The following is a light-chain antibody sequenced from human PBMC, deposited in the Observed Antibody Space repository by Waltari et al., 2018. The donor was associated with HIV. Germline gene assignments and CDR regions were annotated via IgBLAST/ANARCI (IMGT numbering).Light chain of an antibody. J-gene: IGKJ4*01. V-gene: IGKV3-20*01. CDR1: QSISSSY. CDR3: QQYGSSPT. Sequence: EIVLTQSPGTLSLSPGERATLSCRASQSISSSYLAWYQQKPGQGPRLLIYGASSRATGIPDRISGSGSGTDFTLTISRLEPEDFAVYYCQQYGSSPTFGGGTKVEIK. CDR2: GAS.